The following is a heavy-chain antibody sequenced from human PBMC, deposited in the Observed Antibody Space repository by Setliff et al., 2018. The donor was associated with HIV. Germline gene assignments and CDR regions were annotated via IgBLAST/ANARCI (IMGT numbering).Heavy chain of an antibody. CDR2: IYVGGSV. D-gene: IGHD3-16*02. J-gene: IGHJ4*02. Sequence: TLSLTCTVSGGSMNSDSYSWTWLRQPAGKGPELIGHIYVGGSVIYNPSLASRVTISMVPSKNQFSLDLSSVTAADTAVYHCARHVGVIRPYYCDHWGQGTLVTVSS. CDR1: GGSMNSDSYS. V-gene: IGHV4-61*09. CDR3: ARHVGVIRPYYCDH.